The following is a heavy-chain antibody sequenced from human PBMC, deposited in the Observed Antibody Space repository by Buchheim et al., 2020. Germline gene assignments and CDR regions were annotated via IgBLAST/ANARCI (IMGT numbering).Heavy chain of an antibody. CDR1: GGSFSSGGYF. D-gene: IGHD1-7*01. CDR2: IYHNGRT. J-gene: IGHJ4*02. V-gene: IGHV4-31*03. CDR3: ARGQSWNYALFY. Sequence: QVQLQESGPGLVKPSQTLSLTCTVSGGSFSSGGYFWSWIRQHPEKGLEWIGYIYHNGRTHYHPSLKSRVAISIDTSKNQFSLNVTSVTAADTAVYYCARGQSWNYALFYWGQGT.